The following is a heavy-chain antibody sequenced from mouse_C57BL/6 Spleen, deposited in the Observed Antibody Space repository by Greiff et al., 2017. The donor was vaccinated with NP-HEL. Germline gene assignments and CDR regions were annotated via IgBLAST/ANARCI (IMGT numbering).Heavy chain of an antibody. CDR2: IYPGDGDT. Sequence: VQLQQSGPELVKPGASVKISCKASGYAFSSSWMNWVKQRPGKGLEWIGRIYPGDGDTNYNGKFKGKATLTADKSSSTAYMQLSSLTSEDSAVYFCARPGGNDAMDYWGQGTSVTVSS. CDR3: ARPGGNDAMDY. V-gene: IGHV1-82*01. J-gene: IGHJ4*01. D-gene: IGHD2-1*01. CDR1: GYAFSSSW.